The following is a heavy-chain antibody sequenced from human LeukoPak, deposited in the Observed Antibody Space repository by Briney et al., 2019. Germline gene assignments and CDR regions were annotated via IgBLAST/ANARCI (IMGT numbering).Heavy chain of an antibody. J-gene: IGHJ4*02. CDR2: ISGSGGST. Sequence: GGSLRLSCAASGFTFSSYAMSWVRQAPGKGLEWVSAISGSGGSTYYADSVKGRFTISRDNSKNTLYLQMNSLRAEDTAVYYCASDSSGYHSIDYWGQGTLVTVSS. CDR1: GFTFSSYA. D-gene: IGHD3-22*01. CDR3: ASDSSGYHSIDY. V-gene: IGHV3-23*01.